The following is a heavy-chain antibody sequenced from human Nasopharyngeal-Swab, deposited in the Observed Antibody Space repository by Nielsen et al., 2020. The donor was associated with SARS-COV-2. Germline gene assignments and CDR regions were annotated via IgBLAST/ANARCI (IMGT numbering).Heavy chain of an antibody. CDR2: INPYSGDT. Sequence: ASVKVSCKTSGYTFTDYYIHWVRQVPGQGLEWVGCINPYSGDTKYEQKFQGRVTVTRDTSRSTAYIELSRLRSDDTAVYYCARDYYDNYDSDYWGQGTLVTVSS. CDR3: ARDYYDNYDSDY. V-gene: IGHV1-2*02. CDR1: GYTFTDYY. J-gene: IGHJ4*02. D-gene: IGHD3-22*01.